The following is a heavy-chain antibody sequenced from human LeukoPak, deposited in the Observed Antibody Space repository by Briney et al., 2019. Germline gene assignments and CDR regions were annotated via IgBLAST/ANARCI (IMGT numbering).Heavy chain of an antibody. V-gene: IGHV3-30-3*01. J-gene: IGHJ4*02. CDR1: GFTFSSYS. D-gene: IGHD6-19*01. CDR3: ATARPLQYSSGWYDY. Sequence: GGSLRLSCAASGFTFSSYSIHWVRQAPGKGLEWVAVVSYDGSSENYADSVKGRFTISRDNSKNTLYLQMNSLRAEDTAVYYCATARPLQYSSGWYDYWGQGTLVTVSS. CDR2: VSYDGSSE.